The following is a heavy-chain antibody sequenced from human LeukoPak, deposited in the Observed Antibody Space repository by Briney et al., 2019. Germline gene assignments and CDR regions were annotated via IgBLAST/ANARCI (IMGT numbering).Heavy chain of an antibody. Sequence: PSETLSLTCAVYGGSFSSYYWSWIRQPPGKGLEWMGEINHSGSTNYNPSLKSRVTISADTSKNQFSLKLSSVTAADTAVYYCAREYYYGSGSYYNLFDPWGQGTLVTVSS. D-gene: IGHD3-10*01. CDR3: AREYYYGSGSYYNLFDP. V-gene: IGHV4-34*01. J-gene: IGHJ5*02. CDR2: INHSGST. CDR1: GGSFSSYY.